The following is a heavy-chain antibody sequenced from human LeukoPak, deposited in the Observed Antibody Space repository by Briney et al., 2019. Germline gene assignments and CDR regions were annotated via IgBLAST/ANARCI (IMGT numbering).Heavy chain of an antibody. J-gene: IGHJ5*02. CDR1: GYTFTSYD. V-gene: IGHV1-8*01. D-gene: IGHD4-17*01. CDR2: MNPNSGNT. CDR3: ARGEGTVTTLPSWFDP. Sequence: ASVKVSCKASGYTFTSYDINWVRQATGQGLEWMGWMNPNSGNTGYAQKFQGRVTMTRNTSISTAYMELSSLRSEDTAVYYCARGEGTVTTLPSWFDPWGQGTLVTVSS.